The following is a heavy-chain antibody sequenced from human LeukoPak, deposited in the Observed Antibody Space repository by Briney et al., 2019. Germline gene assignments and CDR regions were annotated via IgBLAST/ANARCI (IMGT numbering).Heavy chain of an antibody. CDR3: ARRRGFGFRDYYYMDV. CDR1: GGSFSGYY. Sequence: SETLSLTCAVYGGSFSGYYWSWIRQPPGKGLEWIGELNHSGSTNYNPSLKSRVTISVDTSRNRFSLKLNSVTAADTAVYYCARRRGFGFRDYYYMDVWGKGTTVTISS. J-gene: IGHJ6*03. CDR2: LNHSGST. D-gene: IGHD3-10*01. V-gene: IGHV4-34*01.